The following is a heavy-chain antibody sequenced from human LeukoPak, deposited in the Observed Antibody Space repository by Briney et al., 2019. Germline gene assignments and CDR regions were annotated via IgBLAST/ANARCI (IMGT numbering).Heavy chain of an antibody. CDR3: ARDPSGSGWSLNN. J-gene: IGHJ4*02. CDR1: GFNFGSDA. V-gene: IGHV3-30*02. Sequence: PGGSLRLSCTASGFNFGSDAMHWVRQAPGKGLEWVAFIRYDGSNDHYADSVKGRFTISRDNSKNTVCLQMNSLRVEDTAVYYCARDPSGSGWSLNNWGQETLVTVSS. D-gene: IGHD6-19*01. CDR2: IRYDGSND.